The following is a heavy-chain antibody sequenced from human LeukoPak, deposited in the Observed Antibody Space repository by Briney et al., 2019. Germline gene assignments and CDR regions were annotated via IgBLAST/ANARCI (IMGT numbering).Heavy chain of an antibody. J-gene: IGHJ4*02. CDR3: ARAEVAGYCSSTSCLYFDY. V-gene: IGHV1-69*01. CDR2: IIPIFGTA. CDR1: GGTFSSYA. D-gene: IGHD2-2*01. Sequence: SVKVSCKASGGTFSSYAISWVRQAPGQGLEWMGGIIPIFGTANYAQKLQGRVTITADESTSTAYMELSSLRSEDTAVYYSARAEVAGYCSSTSCLYFDYWGQGTLVTVSS.